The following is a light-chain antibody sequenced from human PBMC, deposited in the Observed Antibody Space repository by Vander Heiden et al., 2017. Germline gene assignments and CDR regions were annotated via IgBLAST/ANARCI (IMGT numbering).Light chain of an antibody. J-gene: IGLJ2*01. Sequence: SYELTQPPSVSVSPGQTASITCSGDKLGDKYACWYQQKPGQPPVLVIYQDSKRPSGIPERFSGSNSGNTATLTISGTQAMDEADYHCQAWDSSTVVFGGGTKLTVL. CDR2: QDS. CDR3: QAWDSSTVV. CDR1: KLGDKY. V-gene: IGLV3-1*01.